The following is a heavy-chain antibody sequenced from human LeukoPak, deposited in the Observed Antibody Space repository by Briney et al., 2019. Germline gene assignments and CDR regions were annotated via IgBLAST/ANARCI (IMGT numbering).Heavy chain of an antibody. J-gene: IGHJ4*02. D-gene: IGHD2-2*01. Sequence: GGSLRLSCAASGFTFSSYGMHWVRQAPGKGLEWVAVISYDGSNKYYADSVKGRFTISRDNSKNTLYLQMNSLRAEDTAVYYCAKYGSWYAQIDYWGQGTLVTVSS. CDR1: GFTFSSYG. CDR2: ISYDGSNK. V-gene: IGHV3-30*18. CDR3: AKYGSWYAQIDY.